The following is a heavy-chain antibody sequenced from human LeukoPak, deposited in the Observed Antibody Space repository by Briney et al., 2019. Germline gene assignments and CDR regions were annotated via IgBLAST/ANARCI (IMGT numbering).Heavy chain of an antibody. J-gene: IGHJ3*02. Sequence: SVKVSCKASGGTFSSYAISWVRQAPGQGLEWMGGIIPIFGTANYAQKFQGRVTITADESTSTAYMELSSLRSEDTAVYYCARAPPYDSSGYDAFDIWGQGTMVTVSS. CDR2: IIPIFGTA. CDR1: GGTFSSYA. V-gene: IGHV1-69*13. D-gene: IGHD3-22*01. CDR3: ARAPPYDSSGYDAFDI.